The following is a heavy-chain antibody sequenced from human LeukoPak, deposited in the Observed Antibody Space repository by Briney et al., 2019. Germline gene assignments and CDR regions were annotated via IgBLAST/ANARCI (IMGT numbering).Heavy chain of an antibody. CDR2: INHSGGT. V-gene: IGHV4-34*01. CDR3: ARGRDYYDSSGYYGPFDY. J-gene: IGHJ4*02. D-gene: IGHD3-22*01. CDR1: GGSFSGYY. Sequence: QSSETLSLTCAVYGGSFSGYYWSWIRQPPGKGLEWIGEINHSGGTNYNPSLKSRVTISVDTSKNQFSLKLSSVTAADTAVYYCARGRDYYDSSGYYGPFDYWGQGTLVTVSS.